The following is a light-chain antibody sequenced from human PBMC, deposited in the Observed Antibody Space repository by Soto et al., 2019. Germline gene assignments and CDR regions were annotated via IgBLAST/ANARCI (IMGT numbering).Light chain of an antibody. CDR1: SSDVGGYNY. Sequence: QSALTQPRSVSGSPGQSVTISCTGTSSDVGGYNYVSWYQQHPGKAPKLMIYDVSKRPSGVPDRFSGSKSGNTASLTISGRQAEDEADYYCCSYAGSYTYVVVGGGTKLTVL. CDR3: CSYAGSYTYVV. CDR2: DVS. V-gene: IGLV2-11*01. J-gene: IGLJ2*01.